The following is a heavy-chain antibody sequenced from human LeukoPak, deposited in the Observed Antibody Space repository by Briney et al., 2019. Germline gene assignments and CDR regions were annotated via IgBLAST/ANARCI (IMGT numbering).Heavy chain of an antibody. CDR2: ISWNSGSI. V-gene: IGHV3-9*01. CDR3: ANPYSYYGLDV. D-gene: IGHD2-15*01. CDR1: GFTFDDYA. Sequence: GRSLRLSCAASGFTFDDYAMHWVRHAPGKGLEWVSGISWNSGSIGYADSVKGRFTISRDNAKNSLYLQMNSLRAEDTALYYCANPYSYYGLDVWGQGTTVTVSS. J-gene: IGHJ6*02.